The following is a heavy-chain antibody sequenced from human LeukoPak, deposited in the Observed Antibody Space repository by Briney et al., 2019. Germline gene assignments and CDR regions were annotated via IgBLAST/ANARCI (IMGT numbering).Heavy chain of an antibody. CDR3: ASVRRGFGESSKYYAYYYMGV. CDR2: IYHSGST. D-gene: IGHD3-10*01. CDR1: GGSISSSSYY. V-gene: IGHV4-39*01. Sequence: SETLSLTCTVSGGSISSSSYYWGWIRQPPGKGLEWIGSIYHSGSTYYNPSLKSRVTISVDTSKNQFSLKLSSVTAADTAVYYCASVRRGFGESSKYYAYYYMGVWGKGTTVTISS. J-gene: IGHJ6*03.